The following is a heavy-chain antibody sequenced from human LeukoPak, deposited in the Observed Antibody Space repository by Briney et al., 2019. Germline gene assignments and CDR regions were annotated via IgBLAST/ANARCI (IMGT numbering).Heavy chain of an antibody. CDR2: ISYDGSNK. V-gene: IGHV3-30*04. CDR3: ARELWELRHFDY. CDR1: GFTFSSYA. Sequence: GRSLRLSCAASGFTFSSYAMHWVRQAPGKGLEWVAVISYDGSNKYYADPVKGRFTISRDNSKNTLYLQMNSLRAEDTAVYYCARELWELRHFDYWGQGTLVTVSS. D-gene: IGHD1-26*01. J-gene: IGHJ4*02.